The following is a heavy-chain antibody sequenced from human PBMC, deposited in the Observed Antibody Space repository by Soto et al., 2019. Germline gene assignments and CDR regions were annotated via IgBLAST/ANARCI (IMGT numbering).Heavy chain of an antibody. J-gene: IGHJ6*02. V-gene: IGHV3-33*01. CDR2: IWYDGSNK. CDR3: AREVQQQLVPGGMDV. D-gene: IGHD6-13*01. Sequence: GGSLRLSCAVSGFTFSSYGMHWVRQAPGKGLEWVAVIWYDGSNKYYADSVKGRFTISRDNSKNTLYLQMNSLRAEDTAVYYCAREVQQQLVPGGMDVWGQGTTVTVSS. CDR1: GFTFSSYG.